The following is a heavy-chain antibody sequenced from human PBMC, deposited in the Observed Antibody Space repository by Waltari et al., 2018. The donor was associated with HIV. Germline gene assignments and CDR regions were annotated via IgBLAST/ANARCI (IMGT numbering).Heavy chain of an antibody. CDR2: IYYSGTA. J-gene: IGHJ4*02. CDR3: ARLRFHSLYYFDS. Sequence: QLHLQESGPGLVKPSETLSLTCSVSGASISSSSYYWAWIRQPPGKGLEWIGAIYYSGTAYYNPSVRRRVSASLDASKNELSLKLTSVTATDTALYYCARLRFHSLYYFDSWGPGILVTVSS. D-gene: IGHD3-16*01. CDR1: GASISSSSYY. V-gene: IGHV4-39*01.